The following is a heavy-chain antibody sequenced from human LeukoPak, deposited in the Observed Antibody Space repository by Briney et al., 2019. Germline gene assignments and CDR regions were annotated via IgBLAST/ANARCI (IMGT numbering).Heavy chain of an antibody. CDR3: ARDGGPYYYYYMDV. V-gene: IGHV4-39*07. CDR2: IYYSGST. D-gene: IGHD2-15*01. Sequence: PSETLSLTCTVSGGSISSSSYYWGWIRQPPGKGLEWIGSIYYSGSTYYNPSLKSRVTISVDTSKNQFSLKLSSVTAAGTAVYYCARDGGPYYYYYMDVWGKGTTVTVSS. CDR1: GGSISSSSYY. J-gene: IGHJ6*03.